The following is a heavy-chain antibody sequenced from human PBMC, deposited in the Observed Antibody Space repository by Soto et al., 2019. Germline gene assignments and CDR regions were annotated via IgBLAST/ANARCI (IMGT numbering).Heavy chain of an antibody. CDR1: GYTFTNYG. V-gene: IGHV1-18*01. CDR2: ISAYNGNT. Sequence: QVQLVQSGAEVKEPGASVKVSCKASGYTFTNYGVSWVRQAPGQGLEWMGWISAYNGNTNYAQKLQGRVTMTTDTSPPTAYMVVRSLQSDHTTLYFCARDNSLGEYYYGYGMDVWGQGTTVTVSS. D-gene: IGHD2-21*01. CDR3: ARDNSLGEYYYGYGMDV. J-gene: IGHJ6*02.